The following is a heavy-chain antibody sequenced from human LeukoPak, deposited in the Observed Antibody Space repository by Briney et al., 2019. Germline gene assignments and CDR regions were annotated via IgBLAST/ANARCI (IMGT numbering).Heavy chain of an antibody. CDR2: IYYSGST. J-gene: IGHJ4*02. CDR1: GGSISSYY. D-gene: IGHD3-22*01. CDR3: ARMYYYHSSGYYASCFDY. Sequence: SETLSLTCTVSGGSISSYYWSWIRQPPGKGLEWIGYIYYSGSTNYNPSLKSRVTISVDTSKNQFSLKLSSVTAADTAVYYCARMYYYHSSGYYASCFDYWGQGTLVTVSS. V-gene: IGHV4-59*01.